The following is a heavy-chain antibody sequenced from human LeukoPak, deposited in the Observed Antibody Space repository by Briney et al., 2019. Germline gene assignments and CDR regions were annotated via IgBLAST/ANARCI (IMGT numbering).Heavy chain of an antibody. CDR1: GFIFSKAW. Sequence: GGSLRLSCANSGFIFSKAWMSWVRQAPGKGLEWVSAISGSGGSTYYADSVKGRFTISRDNSKNTLYLQMNSLRAEDTAVYYCAKKGQMGSVFDIWGQGTMVTVSS. CDR2: ISGSGGST. CDR3: AKKGQMGSVFDI. J-gene: IGHJ3*02. D-gene: IGHD1-26*01. V-gene: IGHV3-23*01.